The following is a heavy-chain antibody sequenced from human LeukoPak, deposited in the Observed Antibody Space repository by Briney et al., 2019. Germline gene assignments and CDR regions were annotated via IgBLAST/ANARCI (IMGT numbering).Heavy chain of an antibody. CDR1: GLIFSTAG. J-gene: IGHJ4*02. D-gene: IGHD3-10*01. CDR3: AGETSYCTSGYGFDF. Sequence: GVSLRLSCTASGLIFSTAGMQWVRQAPGKGLEWVAFISYGGSDEQYADSGKGRFTISRDNAKNTLYLQRNSLTGEDTAFYYCAGETSYCTSGYGFDFWGQGTPVTVSS. CDR2: ISYGGSDE. V-gene: IGHV3-30*03.